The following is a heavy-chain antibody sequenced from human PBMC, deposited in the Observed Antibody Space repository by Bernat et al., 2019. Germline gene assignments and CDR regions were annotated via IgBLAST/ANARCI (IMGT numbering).Heavy chain of an antibody. CDR1: GFTFSSYR. Sequence: EVQLVESGGGLVKPGGSLRLSCAASGFTFSSYRMNWVRQAPGKGLEWVSSISSSSSYIYYADSVKGRFTISRDNAKNSLYLQMNSLRAEDTAVYYCARATIAAAGTGDAFDIWGQGTMVTVSS. J-gene: IGHJ3*02. CDR2: ISSSSSYI. D-gene: IGHD6-13*01. CDR3: ARATIAAAGTGDAFDI. V-gene: IGHV3-21*01.